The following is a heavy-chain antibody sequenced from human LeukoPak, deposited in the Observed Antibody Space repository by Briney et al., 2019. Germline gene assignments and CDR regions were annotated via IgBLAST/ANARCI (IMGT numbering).Heavy chain of an antibody. V-gene: IGHV3-23*01. CDR1: GFTFSSYA. D-gene: IGHD3-16*01. Sequence: GGSLRLSCAASGFTFSSYAMSWVRQAPGKGLGWVSVISGNGGRTYYADSVKGRFTISRDNSKNTLYLQMNSLRAEDTAVYYCAKWGTGIPFDYWGQGTLVTVS. CDR3: AKWGTGIPFDY. CDR2: ISGNGGRT. J-gene: IGHJ4*02.